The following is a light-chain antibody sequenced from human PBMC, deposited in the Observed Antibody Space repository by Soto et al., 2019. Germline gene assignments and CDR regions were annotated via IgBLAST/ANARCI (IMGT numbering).Light chain of an antibody. J-gene: IGKJ2*01. CDR2: DAY. CDR3: QQYDTSYT. Sequence: EIVLTQSPGTLSLSPGERATLSCRASETIGYNYLAWYQQQPGLAPTLLIYDAYTRAPGIPDRFSGSGYGTDFTLTISRLEPGDFAVYYCQQYDTSYTFGPGTKLEI. V-gene: IGKV3-20*01. CDR1: ETIGYNY.